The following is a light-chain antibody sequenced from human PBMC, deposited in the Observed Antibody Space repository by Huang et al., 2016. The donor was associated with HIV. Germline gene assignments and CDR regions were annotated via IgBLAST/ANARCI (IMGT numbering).Light chain of an antibody. J-gene: IGKJ4*01. CDR3: QQFKNYPLT. Sequence: AIQLTQSPSFLSASVGDRVTITCRTSQDNTDALAWYQQKPGKPPKVLIYDASRLESGVPSRFSGSGSGADFTLTISSLQPEDFATYYCQQFKNYPLTFGGGTKVEVK. CDR1: QDNTDA. V-gene: IGKV1D-13*01. CDR2: DAS.